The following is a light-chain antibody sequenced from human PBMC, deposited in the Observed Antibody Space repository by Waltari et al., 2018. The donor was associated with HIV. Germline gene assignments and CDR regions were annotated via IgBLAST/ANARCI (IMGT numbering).Light chain of an antibody. Sequence: DIVLTQSPATLSVSPGDTAILSCRASQSVGRLLAWYQQKSGQPPRLLLYETSTRAAGTPGRFNGSGSGTDFALTITDVEPADVAVYYCQQRESWPPVTFGGGTRV. CDR3: QQRESWPPVT. V-gene: IGKV3-11*01. CDR1: QSVGRL. J-gene: IGKJ4*01. CDR2: ETS.